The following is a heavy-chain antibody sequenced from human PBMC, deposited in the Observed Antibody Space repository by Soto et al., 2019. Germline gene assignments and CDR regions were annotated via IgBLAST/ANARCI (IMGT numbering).Heavy chain of an antibody. V-gene: IGHV3-21*01. CDR3: ACRLAVIAAARPLGMDA. CDR2: ISSSSSYI. Sequence: EVQLVESGGGLVKPGGSLRLSCAASGFTFSSYSMNWVRQAPGKGLEWVSSISSSSSYIYYADSVKGRFTISRDNVKNSLYLQMNSLRAEDSAVYYCACRLAVIAAARPLGMDAWGQGTTVTVSS. J-gene: IGHJ6*02. CDR1: GFTFSSYS. D-gene: IGHD6-13*01.